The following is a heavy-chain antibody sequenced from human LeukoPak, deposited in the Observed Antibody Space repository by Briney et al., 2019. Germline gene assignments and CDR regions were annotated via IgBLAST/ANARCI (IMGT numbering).Heavy chain of an antibody. CDR1: GDSISSRAYF. V-gene: IGHV4-39*01. Sequence: PSETLSLTCTVSGDSISSRAYFWVWVRQPPGKGLEWIGSVNYSGRTYYQSSLRSRVTVSGDTSKNQFSLKLRSVTAADTAVYYCARLRYSGGNPFDYWGQGTLVTVSS. J-gene: IGHJ4*02. CDR2: VNYSGRT. D-gene: IGHD3-16*01. CDR3: ARLRYSGGNPFDY.